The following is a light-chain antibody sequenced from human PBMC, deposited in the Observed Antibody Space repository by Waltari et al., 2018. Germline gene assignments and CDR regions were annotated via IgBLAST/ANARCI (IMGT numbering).Light chain of an antibody. CDR1: SRDVGAYNL. CDR2: GVT. CDR3: SSYTQSRTRV. J-gene: IGLJ3*02. Sequence: QSALTQSASVSGSPGQSITISCTGTSRDVGAYNLVSWYQHLPGRAPNLILSGVTKRPSGISGRFSGSKSGNTASLTSSGLQSEDEADYYCSSYTQSRTRVFGGGTKVTVL. V-gene: IGLV2-23*02.